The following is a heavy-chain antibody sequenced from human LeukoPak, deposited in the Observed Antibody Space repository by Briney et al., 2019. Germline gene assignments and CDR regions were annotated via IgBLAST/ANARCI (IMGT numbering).Heavy chain of an antibody. J-gene: IGHJ4*02. CDR3: HPLSYVSN. Sequence: PEGSLRLSCAVSGFTFSSRLMHWVRQAPGKGLVWVALIKDDGTTNYADSVRGRFTASRDDAKNTVYLQMSSLRADDTAVYYCHPLSYVSNWGQGTLVTVSA. CDR2: IKDDGTT. CDR1: GFTFSSRL. D-gene: IGHD3-22*01. V-gene: IGHV3-74*01.